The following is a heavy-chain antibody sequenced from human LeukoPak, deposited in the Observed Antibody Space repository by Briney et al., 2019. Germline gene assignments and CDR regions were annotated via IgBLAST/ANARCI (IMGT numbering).Heavy chain of an antibody. Sequence: ASVKVSCKAFGFTFTSYYMHWVRQAPGQGLEWMGIINPSGGSTSYAQKFQGRVTMTRDTSTSTVYTELSSLRSEDTAVYYCARGTGDPPDLWGQGTLVTVSS. J-gene: IGHJ5*02. D-gene: IGHD2-21*02. V-gene: IGHV1-46*01. CDR2: INPSGGST. CDR3: ARGTGDPPDL. CDR1: GFTFTSYY.